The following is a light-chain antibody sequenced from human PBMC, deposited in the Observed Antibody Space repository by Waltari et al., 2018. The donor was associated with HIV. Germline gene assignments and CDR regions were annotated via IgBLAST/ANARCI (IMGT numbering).Light chain of an antibody. CDR2: RNN. Sequence: GQRVTISCSGSSSNIGSNYVYWYQQLPGTAPKLLFYRNNQRPSGVPDRFSGSKSGTSASLAIGGLRSEDEADYYCATWDDSLNVVFGGGTKLTVL. J-gene: IGLJ3*02. CDR1: SSNIGSNY. V-gene: IGLV1-47*01. CDR3: ATWDDSLNVV.